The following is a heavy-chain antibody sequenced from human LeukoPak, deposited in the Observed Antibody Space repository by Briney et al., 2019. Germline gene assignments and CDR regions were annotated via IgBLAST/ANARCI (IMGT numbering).Heavy chain of an antibody. CDR1: GYTFTSYD. D-gene: IGHD3-10*01. Sequence: ASVKVSCKASGYTFTSYDINWVRQAPGQGLEWMGWINTNTGNPTYAQGFTGRFVFSLDTSVSTAYLQISSLKAEDTAVYYCARDRAFGGGSGSYYVNLYNWFDPWGQGTLVTVSS. J-gene: IGHJ5*02. V-gene: IGHV7-4-1*02. CDR3: ARDRAFGGGSGSYYVNLYNWFDP. CDR2: INTNTGNP.